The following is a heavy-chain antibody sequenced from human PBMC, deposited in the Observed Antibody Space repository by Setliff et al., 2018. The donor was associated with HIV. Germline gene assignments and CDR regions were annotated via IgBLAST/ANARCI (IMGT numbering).Heavy chain of an antibody. D-gene: IGHD3-16*01. CDR3: ARWGEPAQRGFDI. CDR1: GGSVTSSLYY. CDR2: IYYGGTT. J-gene: IGHJ3*02. V-gene: IGHV4-39*01. Sequence: PSETLSLTCTVSGGSVTSSLYYWGWIRQPPGKGLEWIGTIYYGGTTYYNPSLRSRVTISVDTSRNRFSLKLSSVTAADTAVYYCARWGEPAQRGFDIWGQGTMVTVSS.